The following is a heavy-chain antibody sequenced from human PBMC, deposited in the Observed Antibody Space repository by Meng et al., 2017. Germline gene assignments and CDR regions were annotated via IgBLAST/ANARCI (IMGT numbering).Heavy chain of an antibody. D-gene: IGHD6-13*01. V-gene: IGHV1-2*06. CDR1: GYNFPDYY. CDR3: ARDEDISAAGKLFGDY. Sequence: QGLLVQAGAEVKKPGASVKVSCKPSGYNFPDYYIHWVRRAPGQGLEWMGRINPKSGDTHYAQKFQARVTMTGDTSISTAYMELSGLRSDDTAMYYCARDEDISAAGKLFGDYWGQGTLVTVPS. CDR2: INPKSGDT. J-gene: IGHJ4*02.